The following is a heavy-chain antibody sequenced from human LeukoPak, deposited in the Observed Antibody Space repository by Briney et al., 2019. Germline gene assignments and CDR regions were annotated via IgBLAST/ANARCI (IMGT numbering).Heavy chain of an antibody. D-gene: IGHD6-13*01. CDR1: GFTFSSYA. J-gene: IGHJ3*02. Sequence: GGSLRLSCAASGFTFSSYAMSWVRQAPGKGLEWVSTISGSGDFTNYADSVKGRFTISRDNSENTLYLQMNSLRAEDTAVYYCARTYSSSWSHNSDAFDIWGQGTMVTVSS. CDR2: ISGSGDFT. CDR3: ARTYSSSWSHNSDAFDI. V-gene: IGHV3-23*01.